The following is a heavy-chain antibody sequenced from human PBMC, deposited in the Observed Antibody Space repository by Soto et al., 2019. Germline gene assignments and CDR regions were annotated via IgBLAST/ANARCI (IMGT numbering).Heavy chain of an antibody. CDR3: ARYCNGGACYSASLDY. CDR1: PFTFRSYS. CDR2: ISYDGSKE. J-gene: IGHJ4*02. V-gene: IGHV3-30*09. D-gene: IGHD2-15*01. Sequence: GVSLRLSCAASPFTFRSYSMHWVRQAPGKGLEWVTSISYDGSKESYADSVKGRFAVSRDNSKNTLYLQMNSPRPEDTAVYYCARYCNGGACYSASLDYWRQGTQVTVSS.